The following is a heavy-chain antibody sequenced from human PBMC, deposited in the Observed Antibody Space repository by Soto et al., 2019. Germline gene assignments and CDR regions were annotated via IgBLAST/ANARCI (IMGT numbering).Heavy chain of an antibody. J-gene: IGHJ5*02. CDR3: ARVGPWVPYYYDSSPYTFENWFDP. V-gene: IGHV4-38-2*01. Sequence: XATLSLTCAVSGYSISSGYYWGWLRQPPGKGLEWIGSICHGGSTYYNPSLNSRVTLSIDMTNNHVSLILNSVTAADTAVYYCARVGPWVPYYYDSSPYTFENWFDPWGQGTLVTVSS. CDR2: ICHGGST. CDR1: GYSISSGYY. D-gene: IGHD3-22*01.